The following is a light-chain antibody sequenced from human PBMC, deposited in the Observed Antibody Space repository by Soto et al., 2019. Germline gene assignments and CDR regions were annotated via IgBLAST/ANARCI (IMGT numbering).Light chain of an antibody. CDR1: QSVSSTY. CDR2: GAS. J-gene: IGKJ3*01. Sequence: EIVLTQSPGTLSLSPRERATLSCRASQSVSSTYLAWYQQKPGQAPRLLIFGASSRATGIPDRFSGSGSGTDFTLTISRLEPEDFAVYYCQQYVRSPYTFGPGTKLDIK. CDR3: QQYVRSPYT. V-gene: IGKV3-20*01.